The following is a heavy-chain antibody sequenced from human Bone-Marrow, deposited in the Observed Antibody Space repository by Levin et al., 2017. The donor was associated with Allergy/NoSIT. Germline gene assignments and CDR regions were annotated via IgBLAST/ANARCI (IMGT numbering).Heavy chain of an antibody. J-gene: IGHJ6*02. V-gene: IGHV4-59*01. Sequence: PSETLSLTCTVSGGYISSYFWTWIRQPPGKGLEWIGYIYYSGSTNYNPSLKSRVTISVDTSKNQFSLKLSSVTAADTAIYYCARDLPAGNYDTNPVGPGGYGMDVWGLGTTVTVSS. CDR1: GGYISSYF. CDR3: ARDLPAGNYDTNPVGPGGYGMDV. D-gene: IGHD3-10*01. CDR2: IYYSGST.